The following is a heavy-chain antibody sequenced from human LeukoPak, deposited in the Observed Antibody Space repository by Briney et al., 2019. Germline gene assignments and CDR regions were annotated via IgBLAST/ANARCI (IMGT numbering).Heavy chain of an antibody. CDR3: ARVPAPPTRRSSWHIREFGGYFDY. Sequence: PGGSLRLSCATSGFTFDDYGMSWVRQAPGKGLEWVSGINWNGGSTGYADSVKGRFTISRDNAKNSLYLQMNSLRAEDTALYYCARVPAPPTRRSSWHIREFGGYFDYWGQGTLVTVSS. D-gene: IGHD3-16*01. CDR1: GFTFDDYG. CDR2: INWNGGST. J-gene: IGHJ4*02. V-gene: IGHV3-20*04.